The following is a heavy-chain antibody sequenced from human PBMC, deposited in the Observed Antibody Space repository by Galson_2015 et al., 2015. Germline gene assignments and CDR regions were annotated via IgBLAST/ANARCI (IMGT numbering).Heavy chain of an antibody. CDR1: GFTFSSYA. Sequence: SLRLSCAASGFTFSSYAMSWVRQAPGKGLEWVSAISYSGGGTYYADSVKGRFTISRDNSNNTLYLQMKSLRAEDTAVYYCAKVGDSWYFLDHWGQGTLVTVSS. J-gene: IGHJ4*02. V-gene: IGHV3-23*01. CDR2: ISYSGGGT. D-gene: IGHD6-13*01. CDR3: AKVGDSWYFLDH.